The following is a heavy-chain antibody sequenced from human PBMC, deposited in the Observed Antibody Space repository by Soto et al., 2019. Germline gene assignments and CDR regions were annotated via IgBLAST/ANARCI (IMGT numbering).Heavy chain of an antibody. V-gene: IGHV3-74*01. CDR2: INCDGSST. D-gene: IGHD3-3*01. CDR1: GFTFSSYW. J-gene: IGHJ3*02. CDR3: ARFVRFLETDAFDI. Sequence: GGSLRLSCAASGFTFSSYWMHWVRQAPGKGLVWVSRINCDGSSTNYADSVKGRFTISRDNAKNTLYLQMNSLRAEDTAVYYCARFVRFLETDAFDIWGQGTMVTVSS.